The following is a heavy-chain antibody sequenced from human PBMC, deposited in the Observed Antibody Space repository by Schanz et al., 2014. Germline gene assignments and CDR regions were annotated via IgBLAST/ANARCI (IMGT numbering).Heavy chain of an antibody. CDR3: AKDLYNYGIFDS. CDR1: GFTFSSYG. V-gene: IGHV3-23*04. D-gene: IGHD3-16*01. Sequence: VQLVESGGGVVQPGRSRRLSCEASGFTFSSYGMHWVRQAPGKGLEWVSNISPTGSSTYYADSVKGRFTISRDNSKNTLYLQMNSLRADDTAVYYCAKDLYNYGIFDSWGQGTLVTVSS. J-gene: IGHJ5*01. CDR2: ISPTGSST.